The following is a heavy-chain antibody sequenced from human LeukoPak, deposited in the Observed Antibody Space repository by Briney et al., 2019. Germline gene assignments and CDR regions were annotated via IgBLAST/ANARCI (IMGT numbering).Heavy chain of an antibody. J-gene: IGHJ3*02. D-gene: IGHD3-3*01. V-gene: IGHV1-58*01. CDR2: IAVGSGNT. Sequence: SVKVSCKASGFTFTSSAVQWVRQARGQRLEWIGWIAVGSGNTNYAQKFQERVTITRDMSTSTAYMELSSLRSEDTAVYYCAASSTIFGVVPDAFDIWGQGTMVTVSS. CDR1: GFTFTSSA. CDR3: AASSTIFGVVPDAFDI.